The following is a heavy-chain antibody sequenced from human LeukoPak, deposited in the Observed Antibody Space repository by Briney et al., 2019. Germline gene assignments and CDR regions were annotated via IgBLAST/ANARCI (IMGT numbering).Heavy chain of an antibody. V-gene: IGHV1-2*02. CDR1: GYTFTDYY. J-gene: IGHJ4*02. Sequence: ASVKVSCKASGYTFTDYYLHWVRQAPGQGLEWMGWINPNSGGTNYAQRFQGRVTMTRDTSISTAYMELSRLTSDDTALYYCARESDIGTYLPAYWGQGTLLTVSS. CDR3: ARESDIGTYLPAY. D-gene: IGHD1-26*01. CDR2: INPNSGGT.